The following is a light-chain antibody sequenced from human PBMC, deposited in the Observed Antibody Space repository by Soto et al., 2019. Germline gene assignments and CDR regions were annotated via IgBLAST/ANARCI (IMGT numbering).Light chain of an antibody. CDR2: DAS. V-gene: IGKV3-11*01. CDR3: QQLNSYPIT. J-gene: IGKJ5*01. CDR1: QSVGTY. Sequence: EIVLTQSPATVSLSPGERSTLSCRASQSVGTYLAWYQQKPGQGPSLLIYDASTRDTGFPARFSGSGYGTDFNLTISSLETEDFATYYCQQLNSYPITFGQGTRLEIK.